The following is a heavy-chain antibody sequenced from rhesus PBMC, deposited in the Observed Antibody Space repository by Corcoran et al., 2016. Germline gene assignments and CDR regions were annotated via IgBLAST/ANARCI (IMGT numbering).Heavy chain of an antibody. Sequence: QAKLQQWGEGLVKPSETLSLTCAVYGGSISGYYYWSWIRQPPGKGLEWIGYIYGKSAGTHYHPPLKNRVTISKDTSKNQFSLKLSSVTAADTAVYYCARLSIAAAVGGLDSWGQGVVVTVSS. D-gene: IGHD6-31*01. CDR3: ARLSIAAAVGGLDS. CDR2: IYGKSAGT. V-gene: IGHV4-73*01. J-gene: IGHJ6*01. CDR1: GGSISGYYY.